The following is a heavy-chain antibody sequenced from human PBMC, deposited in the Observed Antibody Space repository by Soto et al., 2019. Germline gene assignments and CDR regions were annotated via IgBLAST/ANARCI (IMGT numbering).Heavy chain of an antibody. Sequence: SETMPLTCAVVGYWIISGYCCICVRQPPGKGLEWIGEVNHSGEATYNPSLQSRVTISLDTTNNHFSLKMTSVTAAATAIYFCARAERFPRSWFDSWAQGTQVTLYS. V-gene: IGHV4-34*08. CDR1: GYWIISGYC. J-gene: IGHJ5*01. CDR2: VNHSGEA. CDR3: ARAERFPRSWFDS.